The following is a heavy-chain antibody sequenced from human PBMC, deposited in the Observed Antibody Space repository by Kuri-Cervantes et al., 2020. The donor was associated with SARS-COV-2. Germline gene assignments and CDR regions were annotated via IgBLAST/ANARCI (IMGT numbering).Heavy chain of an antibody. D-gene: IGHD2-15*01. J-gene: IGHJ6*03. CDR2: IYSSGST. Sequence: SETLSLTCTVSGGSISSGFYYWSWIRQHPGKGLEWIGYIYSSGSTYYNPSLKSLVTISVDTSKNQFSLKLSSVTAADTAVYYCATRVDYMDVWGKGTTVTVSS. CDR1: GGSISSGFYY. CDR3: ATRVDYMDV. V-gene: IGHV4-31*01.